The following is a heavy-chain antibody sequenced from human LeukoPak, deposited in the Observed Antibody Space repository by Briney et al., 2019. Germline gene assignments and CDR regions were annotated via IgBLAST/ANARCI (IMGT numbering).Heavy chain of an antibody. J-gene: IGHJ6*03. Sequence: PSETLCLTCAVSGVSFSGYYWSWIRQPPGKGLEWVSAISGSGYAKYYADSVKGRFTISRDNSENTLYLQMNRLRAEDTAVYYFAKSSGYGDYGYYSYYLDVWGKGTTVTISS. V-gene: IGHV3-23*01. CDR3: AKSSGYGDYGYYSYYLDV. CDR1: GVSFSGYY. D-gene: IGHD4-17*01. CDR2: ISGSGYAK.